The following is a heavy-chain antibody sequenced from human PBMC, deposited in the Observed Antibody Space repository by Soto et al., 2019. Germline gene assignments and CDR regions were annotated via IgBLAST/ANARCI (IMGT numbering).Heavy chain of an antibody. V-gene: IGHV3-74*01. D-gene: IGHD5-12*01. J-gene: IGHJ4*02. CDR3: ARGVSGYYGFDY. CDR2: IKGDENST. CDR1: GFTFSNYW. Sequence: EVQLVESGGGPAQVGGSLRLSCAASGFTFSNYWMHWVRQVPGKGLVWGSRIKGDENSTGYAGSVKGGFTIFRDNIKNTLYLQMNILRAEDTAVYYCARGVSGYYGFDYWGQGTLVTVSS.